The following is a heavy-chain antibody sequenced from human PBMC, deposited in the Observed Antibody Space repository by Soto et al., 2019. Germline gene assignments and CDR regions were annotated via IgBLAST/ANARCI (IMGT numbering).Heavy chain of an antibody. CDR3: ARQKEGSGTDWYFDL. J-gene: IGHJ2*01. Sequence: GESLKISCKGSGYSFTSYWIGWVRQMPGKGLEWMGIIYPGDSDTRYSPSFQGQVTISADKSINTAYLQWSSLKASDTAMYYCARQKEGSGTDWYFDLWGRGTLVTVSS. CDR2: IYPGDSDT. D-gene: IGHD1-26*01. V-gene: IGHV5-51*01. CDR1: GYSFTSYW.